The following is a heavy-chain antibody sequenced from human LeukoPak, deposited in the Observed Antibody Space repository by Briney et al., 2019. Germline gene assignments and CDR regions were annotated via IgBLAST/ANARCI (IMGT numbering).Heavy chain of an antibody. V-gene: IGHV1-69*13. D-gene: IGHD4-23*01. CDR2: IIPIFGTA. Sequence: SVKVSCKASGGTFSSYAISWVRQAPGQGLEWMGGIIPIFGTANYAQKFQGRVTITADESTSTAYMELSSLRSEDTAGYYCARSMDYGGNHWGQGTLVTVSS. J-gene: IGHJ5*02. CDR3: ARSMDYGGNH. CDR1: GGTFSSYA.